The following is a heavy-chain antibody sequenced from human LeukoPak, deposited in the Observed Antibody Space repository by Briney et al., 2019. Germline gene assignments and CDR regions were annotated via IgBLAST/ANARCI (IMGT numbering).Heavy chain of an antibody. CDR2: IIPIFGTA. J-gene: IGHJ1*01. CDR3: ASAPCSSTSCPVRGAEYFQH. CDR1: GGTFSSYA. V-gene: IGHV1-69*13. Sequence: RASVKVSCKASGGTFSSYAISWVRQAPGQGLEWMGGIIPIFGTANYAQKFQGRVTITADESTSTAYMELSSLRSEDTAVYYCASAPCSSTSCPVRGAEYFQHWGQGTLVTVSS. D-gene: IGHD2-2*01.